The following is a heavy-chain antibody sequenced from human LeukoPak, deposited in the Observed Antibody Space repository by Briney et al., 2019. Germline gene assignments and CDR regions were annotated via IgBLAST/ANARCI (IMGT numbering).Heavy chain of an antibody. CDR3: ATDGDIAFDY. CDR1: GYTLTELS. CDR2: FDPEDGET. J-gene: IGHJ4*02. Sequence: GASVKVSSKVSGYTLTELSMHWVRQAPGKGLEWMGGFDPEDGETIYAQRFQGRVTMTEDTSTDTAYMELSSLRSEDTAVYYCATDGDIAFDYWGQGTLVTVSS. D-gene: IGHD2-15*01. V-gene: IGHV1-24*01.